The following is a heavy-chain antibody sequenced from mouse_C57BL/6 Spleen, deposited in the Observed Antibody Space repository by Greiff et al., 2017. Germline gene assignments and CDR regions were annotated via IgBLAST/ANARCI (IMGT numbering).Heavy chain of an antibody. CDR2: ISSGSSTI. D-gene: IGHD1-1*01. CDR3: ARDYGSSSTFFAY. V-gene: IGHV5-17*01. Sequence: EVKLVESGGGLVQPGGCLKLSCAASGFTFSDYGMHWVRQAPEKGLEWVAYISSGSSTIYYADTVKGRFTISRDNAKNTLFLQITSLRSEATAMYYCARDYGSSSTFFAYWGQGTTLTVSS. CDR1: GFTFSDYG. J-gene: IGHJ2*01.